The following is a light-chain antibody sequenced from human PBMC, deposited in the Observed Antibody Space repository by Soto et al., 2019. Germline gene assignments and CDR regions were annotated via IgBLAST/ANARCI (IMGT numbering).Light chain of an antibody. V-gene: IGKV1-39*01. CDR2: LTS. J-gene: IGKJ1*01. CDR3: QQSSTTPWT. CDR1: QSISTY. Sequence: DIQMTQSPSSLSASVGDRITITCRASQSISTYLNWFQQKPGRAPKLLIYLTSTLESGVPSRFSGGGSGTDFTLTISSLQPEDFATYHCQQSSTTPWTFGQGTKVDVK.